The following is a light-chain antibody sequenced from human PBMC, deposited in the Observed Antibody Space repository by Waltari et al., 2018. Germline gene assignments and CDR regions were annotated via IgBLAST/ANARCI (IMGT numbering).Light chain of an antibody. Sequence: QSALTQPRSVSGSPGPSVTISCHGTSSYVGCYNYVSWYQQHPGKAPKLMIYDVSKRPSGVPDRFSGSKSGNTASLTISGLQAEDEADYYCCSYAGSYVVFGGGTKLTVL. CDR2: DVS. V-gene: IGLV2-11*01. CDR1: SSYVGCYNY. J-gene: IGLJ2*01. CDR3: CSYAGSYVV.